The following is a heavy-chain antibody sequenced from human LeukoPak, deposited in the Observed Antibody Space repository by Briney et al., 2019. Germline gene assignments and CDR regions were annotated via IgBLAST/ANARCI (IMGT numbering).Heavy chain of an antibody. CDR3: ARDKAVTTEVTQYFQH. Sequence: ASEKVSCTHSGSIFTNYGISWVRPAPGRGLEWMEPISAYNGYTDYAQNLQFRVTMTTDTSTSTAYMELRSLRSDDTAVYYCARDKAVTTEVTQYFQHWGQGTLVTVSS. J-gene: IGHJ1*01. CDR2: ISAYNGYT. CDR1: GSIFTNYG. V-gene: IGHV1-18*01. D-gene: IGHD4-23*01.